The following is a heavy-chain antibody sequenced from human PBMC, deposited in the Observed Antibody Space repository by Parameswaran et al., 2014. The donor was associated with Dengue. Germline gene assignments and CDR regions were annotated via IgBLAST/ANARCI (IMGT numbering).Heavy chain of an antibody. V-gene: IGHV3-49*02. CDR2: IRSKAYGGTT. D-gene: IGHD4/OR15-4a*01. CDR3: TRVVITGSCNY. J-gene: IGHJ4*02. Sequence: VRQAPGKGLEWVGFIRSKAYGGTTEYAASVKGRFTISRDDSKSIAYLQMNSLKTEDTAVYYCTRVVITGSCNYWGQGTLVTVSS.